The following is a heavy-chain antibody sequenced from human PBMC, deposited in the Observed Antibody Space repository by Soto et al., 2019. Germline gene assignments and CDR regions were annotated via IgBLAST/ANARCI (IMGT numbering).Heavy chain of an antibody. CDR2: ISGYNGDT. J-gene: IGHJ5*02. CDR3: ARDSGNFGVWPYFFDP. CDR1: GYTFNNYG. V-gene: IGHV1-18*01. Sequence: QVQLVQSGAEVKKPGASVKVSCKASGYTFNNYGISWVRQARAQGLEWMGWISGYNGDTDYAHNFKGRLTMTTDTSTSTAYMELRSLTSDDTAVFFCARDSGNFGVWPYFFDPWGQGTPITVSS. D-gene: IGHD4-17*01.